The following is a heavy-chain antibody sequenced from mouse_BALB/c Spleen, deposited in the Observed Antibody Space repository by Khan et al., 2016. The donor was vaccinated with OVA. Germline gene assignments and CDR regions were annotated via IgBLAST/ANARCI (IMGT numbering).Heavy chain of an antibody. D-gene: IGHD2-10*02. J-gene: IGHJ2*01. CDR3: ARVYGGDFDY. CDR2: ISYSGST. V-gene: IGHV3-2*02. CDR1: GYSITSDYA. Sequence: EVELQESGPDLVKPSQSLSLTCTVTGYSITSDYAWNWIRQFPGNKLEWMGYISYSGSTNYTPSLKSRISITRDTSKNQFFLQLNSVTTEDTATYYGARVYGGDFDYWGQGTTLTVSS.